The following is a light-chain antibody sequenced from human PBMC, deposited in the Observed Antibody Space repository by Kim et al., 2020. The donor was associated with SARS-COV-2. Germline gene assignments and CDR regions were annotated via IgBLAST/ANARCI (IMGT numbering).Light chain of an antibody. Sequence: QSALTQPTSVSGSPGQSITISCSGTSNDVGTYDLVSWYQQHLGKAPKLMIFEVTKRPSGISNRFSGSKSGNSASLTISGLQAEDEGDYYCCSYAGSQSWVFGGGTQLTVL. CDR2: EVT. CDR3: CSYAGSQSWV. J-gene: IGLJ3*02. V-gene: IGLV2-23*02. CDR1: SNDVGTYDL.